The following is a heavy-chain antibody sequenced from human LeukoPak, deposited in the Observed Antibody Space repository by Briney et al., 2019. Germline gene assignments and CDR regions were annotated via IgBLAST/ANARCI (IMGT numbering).Heavy chain of an antibody. D-gene: IGHD3-16*01. Sequence: ASVKVSCKASGYTFTSYGISWVRQAPGHGLEWMGWISAYNGNTNYAQKLQGRVTMTTDTSTSTAYMELRSLRSDDTAVYYCARDRPYDYVWGSDYWGQGTLVTVSS. J-gene: IGHJ4*02. CDR1: GYTFTSYG. CDR3: ARDRPYDYVWGSDY. CDR2: ISAYNGNT. V-gene: IGHV1-18*01.